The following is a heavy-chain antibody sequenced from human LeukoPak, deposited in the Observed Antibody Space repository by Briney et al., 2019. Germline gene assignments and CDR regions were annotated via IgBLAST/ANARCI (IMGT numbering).Heavy chain of an antibody. J-gene: IGHJ4*02. V-gene: IGHV1-58*01. D-gene: IGHD6-13*01. Sequence: VASVKVSCKASGFTFTSSAVQWVRQARGQRLEWIGWIVVGSGNTNYAQKFQERVTITRDMSTSTAYMELSSLRSDDTAVYYCARGVQLVLVDYWGQGTLVTVSS. CDR3: ARGVQLVLVDY. CDR1: GFTFTSSA. CDR2: IVVGSGNT.